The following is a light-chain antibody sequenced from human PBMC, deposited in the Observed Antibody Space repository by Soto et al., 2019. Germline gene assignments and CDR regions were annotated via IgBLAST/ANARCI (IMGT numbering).Light chain of an antibody. V-gene: IGLV2-23*02. Sequence: QSALTQPASVSASPGQSITISCTGTDSDVGSHNLVSWYQLHPGKAPKLMIYEVTKRPSGVTNRFSGSKSGNTASLTIAGLQVEEGVDYSGSKFEVINPYLSGKGTRVTVL. CDR3: SKFEVINPYL. CDR2: EVT. J-gene: IGLJ1*01. CDR1: DSDVGSHNL.